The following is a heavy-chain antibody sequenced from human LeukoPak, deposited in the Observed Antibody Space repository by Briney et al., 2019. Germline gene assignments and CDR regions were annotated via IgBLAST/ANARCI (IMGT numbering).Heavy chain of an antibody. J-gene: IGHJ4*02. Sequence: SETLSLTCTVSGGSISSYYWSWIRQPPGEGLEWIGYIYYSGSTNYNPSLKSRVTISVDTSKNQFSLKLSSVTAADTAVYYCARASPSRWLSFDYWGQGTLVTVSS. V-gene: IGHV4-59*01. CDR3: ARASPSRWLSFDY. CDR2: IYYSGST. CDR1: GGSISSYY. D-gene: IGHD5-24*01.